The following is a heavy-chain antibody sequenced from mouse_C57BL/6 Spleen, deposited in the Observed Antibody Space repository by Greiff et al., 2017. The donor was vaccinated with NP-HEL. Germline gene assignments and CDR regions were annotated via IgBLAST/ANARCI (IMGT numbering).Heavy chain of an antibody. CDR2: INPGSGGT. D-gene: IGHD1-1*01. J-gene: IGHJ2*01. CDR3: ARGGIGYYGPYYFDY. CDR1: GYAFTNYL. Sequence: VKLMESGAELVRPGTSVKVSCKASGYAFTNYLIEWVKQRPGQGLEWIGVINPGSGGTNYNEKFKGKATLTADKSSSTAYMQLSSLTSEDSAVYFCARGGIGYYGPYYFDYWGQGTTLTVSS. V-gene: IGHV1-54*01.